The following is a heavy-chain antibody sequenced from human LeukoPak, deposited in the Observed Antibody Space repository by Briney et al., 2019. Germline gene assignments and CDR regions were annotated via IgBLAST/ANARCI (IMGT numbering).Heavy chain of an antibody. J-gene: IGHJ4*02. CDR1: GFTFHDSA. D-gene: IGHD3-10*01. Sequence: GGSLRLSCAASGFTFHDSAMHWVRQAPGKGLEWVSRISWNSGNIGYADSVKGRFTISRDNVKNSLYLQMNSLKAEDTALYYCATGPNYYGTFDYWGQGTLVTVSS. CDR3: ATGPNYYGTFDY. CDR2: ISWNSGNI. V-gene: IGHV3-9*01.